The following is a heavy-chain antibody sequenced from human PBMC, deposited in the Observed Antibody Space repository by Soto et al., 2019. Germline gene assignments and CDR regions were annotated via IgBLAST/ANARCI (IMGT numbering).Heavy chain of an antibody. V-gene: IGHV1-2*04. CDR1: GYTFTGYY. J-gene: IGHJ4*02. CDR3: ARGGPGSPLNIVVGPAATPIDY. CDR2: INPNSGGT. Sequence: ASVKVSCKASGYTFTGYYMHWVRQAPGQGLEWMGWINPNSGGTNYAQKFQGWVTMTRDTSISTAYMELSRLRSDDTAVYYCARGGPGSPLNIVVGPAATPIDYWGQGTLVTVSS. D-gene: IGHD2-2*01.